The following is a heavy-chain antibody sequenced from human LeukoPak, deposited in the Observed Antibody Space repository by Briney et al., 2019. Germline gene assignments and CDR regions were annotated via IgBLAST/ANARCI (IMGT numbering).Heavy chain of an antibody. Sequence: PGGSLRLFCAASGFTFSSYSMNWVRQAPGKGLEWVSSISSSSSYIYYADSVKGRFTISRDNAKNSLYLQMNSLRAEDTAVYYCAKDLFLRRGCSGGSCYSGPHWFDPWGQGTLVTVSS. CDR3: AKDLFLRRGCSGGSCYSGPHWFDP. J-gene: IGHJ5*02. V-gene: IGHV3-21*04. CDR1: GFTFSSYS. CDR2: ISSSSSYI. D-gene: IGHD2-15*01.